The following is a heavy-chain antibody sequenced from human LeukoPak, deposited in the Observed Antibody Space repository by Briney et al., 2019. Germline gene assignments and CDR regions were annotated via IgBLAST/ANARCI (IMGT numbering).Heavy chain of an antibody. Sequence: ASVKVSCKASGYTFTRYDINWVRQATGQGLEWMGWINTKSGMTGHAQKFQGRITITKDTSISTVYMELSSLSSEDTAVYFCARVDGSVDYWGQGTLVTVSS. CDR3: ARVDGSVDY. CDR2: INTKSGMT. CDR1: GYTFTRYD. D-gene: IGHD3-22*01. J-gene: IGHJ4*02. V-gene: IGHV1-8*03.